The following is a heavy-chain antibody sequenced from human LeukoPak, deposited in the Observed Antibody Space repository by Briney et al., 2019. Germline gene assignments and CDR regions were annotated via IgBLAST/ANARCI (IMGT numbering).Heavy chain of an antibody. D-gene: IGHD6-19*01. CDR3: ARDGGVGRIAVAGTFDY. CDR1: GFTFSSYS. J-gene: IGHJ4*02. CDR2: ISNISSYI. Sequence: PGGSLRLSCAPSGFTFSSYSMNCARHAPGKGLEWVSYISNISSYIYYADSVKGRFTISRDNAKNSLYLQMNSLRAEDTAVYYCARDGGVGRIAVAGTFDYWGQGTLVTVSS. V-gene: IGHV3-21*01.